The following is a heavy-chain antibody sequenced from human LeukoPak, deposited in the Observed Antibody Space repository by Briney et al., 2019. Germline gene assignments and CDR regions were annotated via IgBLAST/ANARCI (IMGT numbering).Heavy chain of an antibody. D-gene: IGHD6-13*01. J-gene: IGHJ4*02. CDR3: ARGAFAGGYFDY. Sequence: GGSLRLSCSASGFIFSDYPMHWVRQAPGKGLEWVSSISSSSSYIYYADSVKGRFTISRDNAKNSLYLQMNSLRAEDTAVYYCARGAFAGGYFDYWGQGTLVTVSS. CDR2: ISSSSSYI. CDR1: GFIFSDYP. V-gene: IGHV3-21*01.